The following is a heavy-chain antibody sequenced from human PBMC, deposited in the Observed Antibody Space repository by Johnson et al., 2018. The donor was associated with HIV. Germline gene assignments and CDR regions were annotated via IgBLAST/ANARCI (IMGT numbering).Heavy chain of an antibody. Sequence: MQLVESGGGLVQPGGSLRLSCAASGFTVSSNYMSWVRQAPGKGLEWVSVIYSGGSTYYADSVKGRFTISRDNSKNTLYLQMNSLRAEDTAVYYCARGRPNYYDSSGRYVPVAFDIWGQGTMVTVSS. CDR1: GFTVSSNY. CDR3: ARGRPNYYDSSGRYVPVAFDI. D-gene: IGHD3-22*01. CDR2: IYSGGST. V-gene: IGHV3-53*01. J-gene: IGHJ3*02.